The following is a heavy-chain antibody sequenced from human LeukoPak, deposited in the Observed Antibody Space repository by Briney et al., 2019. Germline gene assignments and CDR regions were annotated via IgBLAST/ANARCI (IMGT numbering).Heavy chain of an antibody. CDR2: IKTYNGNA. V-gene: IGHV1-18*01. D-gene: IGHD4-17*01. Sequence: GASMKVSCKASGYTFTNYGISWVRQAPGQGLEWMGWIKTYNGNANYAQKLQGRVTMTTDTSTSTAYMELRSLRSDDTAVYYCARKDYGDSFDYWGQGTLVTVSS. CDR1: GYTFTNYG. J-gene: IGHJ4*02. CDR3: ARKDYGDSFDY.